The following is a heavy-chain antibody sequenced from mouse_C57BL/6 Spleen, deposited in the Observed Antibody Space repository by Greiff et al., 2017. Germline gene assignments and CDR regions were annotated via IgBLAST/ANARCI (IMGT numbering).Heavy chain of an antibody. J-gene: IGHJ4*01. CDR1: GYTFTSYW. Sequence: QVHVKQPGAELVKPGASVKLSCTASGYTFTSYWMHWVKQRPGQGLEWIGMIHPNSGSTNYNEKFKSKATLTVDNSSSTAYMQLSSLTSEESAVYYGTNEPEYYGSGYGEAMDYWGQGTSVTVSS. D-gene: IGHD1-1*01. V-gene: IGHV1-64*01. CDR3: TNEPEYYGSGYGEAMDY. CDR2: IHPNSGST.